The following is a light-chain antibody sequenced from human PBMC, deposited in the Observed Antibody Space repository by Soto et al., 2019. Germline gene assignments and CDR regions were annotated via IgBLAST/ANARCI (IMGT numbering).Light chain of an antibody. V-gene: IGLV2-23*01. J-gene: IGLJ3*02. CDR1: ISDVGSYDL. CDR3: CSYAGSSTSWV. Sequence: QSALTQPASVSGSPGQSITIYCTGTISDVGSYDLVSWYQQHPGKAPKLMIYEGSKRPSGVSSRFSGSKSGNTASLTISGLQAEDEADYYCCSYAGSSTSWVFVGGTKLTVL. CDR2: EGS.